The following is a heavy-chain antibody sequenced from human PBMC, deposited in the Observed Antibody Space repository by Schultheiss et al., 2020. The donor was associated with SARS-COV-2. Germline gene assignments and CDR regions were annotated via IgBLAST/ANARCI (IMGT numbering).Heavy chain of an antibody. J-gene: IGHJ4*02. Sequence: GGSLRLSCAASGFTFSSYSMNWVRQAPGKGLEWVSCITGGGGNTYYTDSVKGRFTISRDNSKNTLDLQMNSLRAEDTAVYYCAKGNVGYCSGVSCYPLDYWGQGTLVTVSS. V-gene: IGHV3-23*01. D-gene: IGHD2-15*01. CDR1: GFTFSSYS. CDR2: ITGGGGNT. CDR3: AKGNVGYCSGVSCYPLDY.